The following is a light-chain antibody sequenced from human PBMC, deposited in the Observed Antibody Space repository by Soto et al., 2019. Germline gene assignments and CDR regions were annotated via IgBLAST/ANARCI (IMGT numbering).Light chain of an antibody. J-gene: IGKJ1*01. CDR3: QQYNSYRRT. V-gene: IGKV1-5*01. CDR2: DAS. Sequence: DIQMTQSPSTLSASVGDRVTITCRASQSISSWLAWYQQKPGKAPKLLIYDASSLESGVPSRFSGSGSGTEFTLTISSLQPDDFATYYCQQYNSYRRTFGQGTKGDIK. CDR1: QSISSW.